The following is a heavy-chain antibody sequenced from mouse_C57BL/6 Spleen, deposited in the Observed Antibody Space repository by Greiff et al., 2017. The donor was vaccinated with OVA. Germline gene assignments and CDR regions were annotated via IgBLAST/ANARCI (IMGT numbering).Heavy chain of an antibody. J-gene: IGHJ4*01. D-gene: IGHD1-1*01. V-gene: IGHV1-42*01. CDR1: GYSFTGYY. CDR2: INPSTGGT. Sequence: EVQLQQSGPELVKPGASVKISCKASGYSFTGYYMNWVKQSPEKSLEWIGEINPSTGGTTYNQKFKAKATLTVDKSSSTAYMQLKSLTSEDSAVYYCARRALRGAMDYWGQGTSVTVSS. CDR3: ARRALRGAMDY.